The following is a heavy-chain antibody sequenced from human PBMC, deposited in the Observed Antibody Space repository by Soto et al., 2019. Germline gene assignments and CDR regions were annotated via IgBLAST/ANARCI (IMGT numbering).Heavy chain of an antibody. CDR1: GGSFSGYY. CDR3: DRGLGYCSGGSCYSFWFDS. J-gene: IGHJ5*01. D-gene: IGHD2-15*01. CDR2: INHSGST. Sequence: PSETLSLTCAVYGGSFSGYYWSWIRQPPGKGLEWIGEINHSGSTYYNPSLKSRVTISVDRSKNQFSLKLSSVTAADTAVYYCDRGLGYCSGGSCYSFWFDSWGQGTLVTVSS. V-gene: IGHV4-34*01.